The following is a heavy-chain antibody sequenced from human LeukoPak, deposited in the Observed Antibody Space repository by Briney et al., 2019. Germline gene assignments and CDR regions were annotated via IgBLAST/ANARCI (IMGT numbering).Heavy chain of an antibody. V-gene: IGHV1-2*02. CDR1: GYTFIGYY. Sequence: ASVKVSCKASGYTFIGYYMHWVRQAPGQGLEWMGWINPNSGGTNYAQKFQGRVNMTRDTSISTAYMELRRLRSDDTAVYYCARVQRWFGEEALDIWGQGTMVTVS. D-gene: IGHD3-10*01. CDR3: ARVQRWFGEEALDI. J-gene: IGHJ3*02. CDR2: INPNSGGT.